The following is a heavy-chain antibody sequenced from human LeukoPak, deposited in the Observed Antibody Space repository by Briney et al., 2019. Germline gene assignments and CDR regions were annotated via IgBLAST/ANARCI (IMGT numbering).Heavy chain of an antibody. V-gene: IGHV1-24*01. Sequence: ASVKISCKVSGDTLSELSMHWVRQAPGKGLEWMGGFDPEDGVIIYARNFQDRVTMTEDTSTDTAYMEVHGLRAEDTAVYYCATEIRGVIIPKFDYWGQGTLVTVSS. CDR1: GDTLSELS. D-gene: IGHD3-10*01. CDR2: FDPEDGVI. CDR3: ATEIRGVIIPKFDY. J-gene: IGHJ4*02.